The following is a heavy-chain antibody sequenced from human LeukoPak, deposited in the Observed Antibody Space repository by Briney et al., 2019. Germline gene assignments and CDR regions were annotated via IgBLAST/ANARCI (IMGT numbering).Heavy chain of an antibody. CDR2: ISWNSGSI. CDR3: AKDMRGSGTYYFDY. V-gene: IGHV3-9*01. Sequence: GGSPRLSCAASGFTFDDYAMHWVRQAPGKGLEWVSGISWNSGSIGYADSVKGRFTISRDNAKNSLYLQMNSLRAEDTALYYCAKDMRGSGTYYFDYWGQGTLVNVSS. D-gene: IGHD3-10*01. CDR1: GFTFDDYA. J-gene: IGHJ4*02.